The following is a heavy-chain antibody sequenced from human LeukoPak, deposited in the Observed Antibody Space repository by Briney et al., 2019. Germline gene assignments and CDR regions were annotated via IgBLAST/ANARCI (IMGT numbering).Heavy chain of an antibody. CDR1: GFTFSSYS. CDR2: ISSSSSYI. V-gene: IGHV3-21*01. Sequence: PGGSLRLSCAASGFTFSSYSMNWVRQAPGKGLEWVSSISSSSSYIYYADSVKGRFTISRDNAKNSLYLQMNSLRAEDTAVYYCAREYDFWSGYFSYWGQGTLVTVSS. CDR3: AREYDFWSGYFSY. D-gene: IGHD3-3*01. J-gene: IGHJ4*02.